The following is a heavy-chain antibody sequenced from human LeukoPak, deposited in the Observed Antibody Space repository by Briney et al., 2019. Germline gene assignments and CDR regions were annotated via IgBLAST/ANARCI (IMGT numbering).Heavy chain of an antibody. V-gene: IGHV1-8*02. CDR2: MNPNSGNT. CDR1: GYTFTGYY. CDR3: ARVSRNNWNDLRYFDY. D-gene: IGHD1-20*01. Sequence: ASVKVSCKASGYTFTGYYMHWVRQATGQGLEWMGWMNPNSGNTGYAQKFQGRVTMTRNTSISTAYMELSSLRSEDTAVYYCARVSRNNWNDLRYFDYWGQGTLVTVSS. J-gene: IGHJ4*02.